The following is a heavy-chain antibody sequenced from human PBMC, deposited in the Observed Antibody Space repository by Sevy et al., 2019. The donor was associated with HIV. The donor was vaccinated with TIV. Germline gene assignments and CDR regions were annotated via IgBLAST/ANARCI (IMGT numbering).Heavy chain of an antibody. CDR2: ISWNSGSI. V-gene: IGHV3-9*01. Sequence: GGCLRLSCAASGFTFDDYAMHWVRQAPGKGLEWVSGISWNSGSIGYADSVKGRFTISRDNAKNSLYLQMNSLRAEDTALYYCAKESRQNYYGSGSYYNWGQGTLVTVSS. CDR1: GFTFDDYA. J-gene: IGHJ4*02. CDR3: AKESRQNYYGSGSYYN. D-gene: IGHD3-10*01.